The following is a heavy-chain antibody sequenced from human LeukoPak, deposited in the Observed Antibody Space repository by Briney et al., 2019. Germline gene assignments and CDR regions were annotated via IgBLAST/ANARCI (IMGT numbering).Heavy chain of an antibody. CDR3: ARTGRYYFGSGSYSL. J-gene: IGHJ4*02. CDR2: ISSSGNSI. Sequence: GGSLRLSCSASGFTFGDYEMTWVRQAPGKGLEWISYISSSGNSIYYADSVKGRFTISRDNAKNSLYLQMNSLRAEDTAVYYCARTGRYYFGSGSYSLWGQGTLVTVSS. V-gene: IGHV3-48*03. CDR1: GFTFGDYE. D-gene: IGHD3-10*01.